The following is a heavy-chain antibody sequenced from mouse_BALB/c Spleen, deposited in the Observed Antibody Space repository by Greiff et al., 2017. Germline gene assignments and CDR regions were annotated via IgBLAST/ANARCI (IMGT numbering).Heavy chain of an antibody. J-gene: IGHJ4*01. CDR3: ARTLYYGSSYYYAMDY. D-gene: IGHD1-1*01. V-gene: IGHV3-2*02. CDR2: ISYSGST. CDR1: GYSITSDYA. Sequence: ESGPGLVKPSQSLSLTCTVTGYSITSDYAWNWIRQFPGNKLEWMGYISYSGSTSYNPSLKSRISITRDTSKNQFFLQLNSVTTEDTATYYCARTLYYGSSYYYAMDYWGQGTSVTVSS.